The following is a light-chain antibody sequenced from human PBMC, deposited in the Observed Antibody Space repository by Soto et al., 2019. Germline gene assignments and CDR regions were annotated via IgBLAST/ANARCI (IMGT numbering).Light chain of an antibody. CDR3: SSYTSSSTPVV. V-gene: IGLV2-14*01. CDR2: DVS. J-gene: IGLJ2*01. Sequence: QSALTQPASVSGSPGQSITISCTGTSSDVGGYNYVSWYQQHPGKAPKLMIYDVSNRPSGVSNRFSGPKSGNTASLTISGLQAEDEADDYCSSYTSSSTPVVFGGGTKVTVL. CDR1: SSDVGGYNY.